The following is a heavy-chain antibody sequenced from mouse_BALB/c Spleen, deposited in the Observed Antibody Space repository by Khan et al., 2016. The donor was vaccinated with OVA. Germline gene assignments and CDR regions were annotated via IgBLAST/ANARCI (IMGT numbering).Heavy chain of an antibody. V-gene: IGHV3-8*02. D-gene: IGHD2-14*01. CDR3: AISTHRYACVY. Sequence: EVQLQESGPSLVKPSQTLSLTCSVTGDSISTGYWNWILKFPGTKLEYMGYIIYTGYTYYNPSLRSRISITRHTSNNQYYLQLNSVTDEDTATYYCAISTHRYACVYWGQGTLVTVS. CDR2: IIYTGYT. CDR1: GDSISTGY. J-gene: IGHJ3*01.